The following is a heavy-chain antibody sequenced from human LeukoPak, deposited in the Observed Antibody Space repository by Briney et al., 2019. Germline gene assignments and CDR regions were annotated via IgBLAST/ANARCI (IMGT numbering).Heavy chain of an antibody. CDR2: FDPEEGET. J-gene: IGHJ6*02. CDR1: GHSLAELA. CDR3: AILPLTVVTPLDV. V-gene: IGHV1-24*01. Sequence: ASVKVSCKVSGHSLAELAMHWVRQAPGKGLEWVGGFDPEEGETFYAQEVLGRVSMTEDTSTGTAYMELSSLTSEDTAVYYCAILPLTVVTPLDVWGQGTTVTVSS. D-gene: IGHD4-23*01.